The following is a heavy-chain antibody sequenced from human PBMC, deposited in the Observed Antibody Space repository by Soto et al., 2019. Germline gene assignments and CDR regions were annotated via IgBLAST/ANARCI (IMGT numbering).Heavy chain of an antibody. V-gene: IGHV3-23*01. CDR3: AKGQPNWKQLQFFDL. D-gene: IGHD1-1*01. CDR1: GLTFSDCA. CDR2: ISVSGSST. Sequence: EVQLLESGGGLVQPGGSLRLSCAASGLTFSDCAVNWVRQAPGKGLEWVSGISVSGSSTYYADSVKGRFTISRDNSNNTLYLQMNSLRGEDTAVYYCAKGQPNWKQLQFFDLWGRGTLVTVSS. J-gene: IGHJ2*01.